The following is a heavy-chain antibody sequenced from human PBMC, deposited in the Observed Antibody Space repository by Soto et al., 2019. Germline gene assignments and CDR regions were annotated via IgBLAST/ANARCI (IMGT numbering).Heavy chain of an antibody. D-gene: IGHD6-13*01. Sequence: QVQLQQWGAGLLKPSETLSLTCAVYGGSFSGYYWSWIRQPPGKGLEWIWEINHSGSTNYNPSLKSRVTISVDTSKNQFSLKLSSVTAADTAVYYCAREAPSSRRLDYWGQGTLVTVSS. CDR2: INHSGST. CDR3: AREAPSSRRLDY. J-gene: IGHJ4*02. CDR1: GGSFSGYY. V-gene: IGHV4-34*01.